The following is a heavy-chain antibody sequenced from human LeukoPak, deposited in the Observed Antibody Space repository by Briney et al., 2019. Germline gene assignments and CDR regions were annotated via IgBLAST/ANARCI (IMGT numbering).Heavy chain of an antibody. D-gene: IGHD2-8*02. V-gene: IGHV3-11*01. CDR2: ISSGGSTI. J-gene: IGHJ6*02. CDR3: ARDLSRGVNYYAMDV. Sequence: GGSLRLSCGASGFTFSGYFMSWIRQAPGKGLEWISYISSGGSTIYYADFVKGRFTISRDNANNSLYLQMNSLRAEDTAVYYCARDLSRGVNYYAMDVWGQGTTATVSS. CDR1: GFTFSGYF.